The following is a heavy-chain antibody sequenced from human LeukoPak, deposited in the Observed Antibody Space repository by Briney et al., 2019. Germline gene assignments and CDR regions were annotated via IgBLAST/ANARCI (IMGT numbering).Heavy chain of an antibody. J-gene: IGHJ3*02. V-gene: IGHV4-59*01. D-gene: IGHD6-19*01. CDR2: IYYSGST. Sequence: SETLSLTCTVSGGSISSYYWSWIRQPPGKGLEWIGYIYYSGSTNYNPSLKSRVTISVATPNNQCSLKLSSVTAADTAVYYCARGSHRSYSSPKDAFDIWGQGTMVTVSS. CDR3: ARGSHRSYSSPKDAFDI. CDR1: GGSISSYY.